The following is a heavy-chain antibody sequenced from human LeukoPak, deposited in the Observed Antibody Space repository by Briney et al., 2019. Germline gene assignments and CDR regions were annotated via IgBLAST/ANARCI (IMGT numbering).Heavy chain of an antibody. J-gene: IGHJ3*02. D-gene: IGHD4-23*01. CDR3: ARAPFYGTNSRGPFDI. V-gene: IGHV3-30*03. Sequence: GGSLRLSCAASGFTFSSYGMHWVRQAPGKGLEWVAVISYDGSNKYYADSVKGRFTISRDNSKNTLYLQMNSLRAEDTAVYYCARAPFYGTNSRGPFDIWGQGTSVTVSS. CDR2: ISYDGSNK. CDR1: GFTFSSYG.